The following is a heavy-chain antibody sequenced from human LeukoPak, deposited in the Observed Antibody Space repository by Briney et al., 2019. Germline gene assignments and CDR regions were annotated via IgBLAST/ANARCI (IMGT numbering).Heavy chain of an antibody. CDR2: IYYSGST. CDR1: GGSISSYY. J-gene: IGHJ4*02. CDR3: ARDRGPAAAIFDY. D-gene: IGHD2-2*01. Sequence: SETLSLTCTVSGGSISSYYWSWLRQPPGKGLEWIGYIYYSGSTNYNPSLKSRVTISVDTSKNQFSLKLSSVTAADTAVYYCARDRGPAAAIFDYWGQGTLVTVSS. V-gene: IGHV4-59*12.